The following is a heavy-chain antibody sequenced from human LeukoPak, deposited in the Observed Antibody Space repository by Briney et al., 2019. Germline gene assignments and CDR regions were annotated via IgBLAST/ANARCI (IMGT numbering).Heavy chain of an antibody. V-gene: IGHV4-61*01. D-gene: IGHD5-18*01. CDR2: KYYSGST. J-gene: IGHJ4*02. CDR1: GVSINTCCYY. CDR3: ARGRSYGFDFDS. Sequence: SETLSLTCDVSGVSINTCCYYWTWIRQPPGKGLEWIGYKYYSGSTRHNSSLRSRLTISLDSSKNQFSLRLTSVTAADTAVYYCARGRSYGFDFDSWGPGTLVIVSS.